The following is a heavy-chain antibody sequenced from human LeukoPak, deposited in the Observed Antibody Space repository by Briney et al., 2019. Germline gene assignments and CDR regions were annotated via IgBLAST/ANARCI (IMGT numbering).Heavy chain of an antibody. V-gene: IGHV4-59*12. D-gene: IGHD6-19*01. CDR2: IYYSGST. J-gene: IGHJ4*02. Sequence: SETLSLTCTVSGGSISSYYWSWIRQPPGKGLEWIGYIYYSGSTNYNPSLKSRVTISVDTSKNQFSLKLSSVTAADTAVYYCARGSSSSPLRYWGQGTLVTVSS. CDR1: GGSISSYY. CDR3: ARGSSSSPLRY.